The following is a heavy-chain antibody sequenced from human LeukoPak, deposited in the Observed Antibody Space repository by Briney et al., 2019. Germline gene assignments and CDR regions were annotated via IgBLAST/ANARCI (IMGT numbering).Heavy chain of an antibody. J-gene: IGHJ5*02. CDR2: IYYSGST. V-gene: IGHV4-39*07. CDR1: GGSISSNSYY. D-gene: IGHD6-19*01. CDR3: ARAPFAVAAPSGWFDP. Sequence: SETLSLTCAVSGGSISSNSYYWGWIRQPPGKGLEWIGSIYYSGSTYYNPSLKSRVTISVDTSKNQFSLKLSSVTAADTAVYYCARAPFAVAAPSGWFDPWGQGTLVTVSS.